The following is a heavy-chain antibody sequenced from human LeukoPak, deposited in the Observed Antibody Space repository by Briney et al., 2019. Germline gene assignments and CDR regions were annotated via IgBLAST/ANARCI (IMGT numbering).Heavy chain of an antibody. Sequence: GGSLRLSCAASGFTFSSYSMNWVRQAPGKGLEWVSSISSSSSYIYYADSVKGRFTISRDNAKNSLYLQMNSLRAGDTAVYYCVRDHHRRLYDSQARDTFDIWGQGTMATVSS. J-gene: IGHJ3*02. D-gene: IGHD3-22*01. V-gene: IGHV3-21*01. CDR3: VRDHHRRLYDSQARDTFDI. CDR1: GFTFSSYS. CDR2: ISSSSSYI.